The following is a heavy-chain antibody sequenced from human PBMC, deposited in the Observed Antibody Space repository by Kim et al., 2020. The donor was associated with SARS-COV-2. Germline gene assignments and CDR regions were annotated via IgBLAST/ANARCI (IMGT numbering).Heavy chain of an antibody. D-gene: IGHD3-3*01. CDR2: IIPIFGTA. CDR3: ARGANYDFWSGGSYGMDV. J-gene: IGHJ6*02. V-gene: IGHV1-69*13. Sequence: SVKVSCKASGGTFSSYAISWVRQAPGQGLEWMGGIIPIFGTANYAQKFQGRVTITADESTSTAYMELSSLRSEDTAVYYCARGANYDFWSGGSYGMDVWGQGTTVTVSS. CDR1: GGTFSSYA.